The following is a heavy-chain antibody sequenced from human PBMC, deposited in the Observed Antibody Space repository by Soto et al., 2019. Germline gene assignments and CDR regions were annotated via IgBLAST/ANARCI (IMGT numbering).Heavy chain of an antibody. D-gene: IGHD3-10*01. J-gene: IGHJ5*02. CDR2: INAGNGNT. CDR1: GYTFTSYA. CDR3: ARFFDYYGSGSRRSDNWFDP. Sequence: QVPLVQSGAEVKKPGASVKVSCKASGYTFTSYAMHWVRQAPGQRLEWMGWINAGNGNTKYSQKFQGRVTMTRDTSASTAYMELSSLRSEDTAVYYCARFFDYYGSGSRRSDNWFDPWGQGTLVTVSS. V-gene: IGHV1-3*01.